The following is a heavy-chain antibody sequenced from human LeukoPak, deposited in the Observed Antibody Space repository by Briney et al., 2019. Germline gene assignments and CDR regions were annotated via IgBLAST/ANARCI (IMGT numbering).Heavy chain of an antibody. J-gene: IGHJ4*02. V-gene: IGHV3-48*03. Sequence: GGSLRLSCAASGITFSSCEMNWVRQAPGKGLEWVSYISSSGSTIYYADSVKGRFTISRDNARNSLYLQMNSLRAEDTAVYYCARDRYYYGSGSYYSRYWGQGTLVTVSS. CDR1: GITFSSCE. CDR2: ISSSGSTI. D-gene: IGHD3-10*01. CDR3: ARDRYYYGSGSYYSRY.